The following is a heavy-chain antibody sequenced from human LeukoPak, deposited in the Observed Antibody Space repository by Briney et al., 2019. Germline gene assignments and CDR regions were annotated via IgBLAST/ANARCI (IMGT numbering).Heavy chain of an antibody. CDR2: IYSSGST. CDR1: GGSISSYY. V-gene: IGHV4-4*07. CDR3: ARARSGSPDY. Sequence: SETLSLTCTVSGGSISSYYWSWIRQPAGKGLEWVGRIYSSGSTNDNPPLKSRVTMSVDTSKNQFSLKLTSVTAADTAVYYCARARSGSPDYWGQGTLVTVSS. D-gene: IGHD1-26*01. J-gene: IGHJ4*02.